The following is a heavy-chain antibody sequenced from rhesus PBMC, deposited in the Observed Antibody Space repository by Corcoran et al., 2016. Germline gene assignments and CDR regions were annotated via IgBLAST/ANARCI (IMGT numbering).Heavy chain of an antibody. CDR1: GGSFSSYW. V-gene: IGHV4-80*01. CDR3: ARRAVYSGYSFMFDY. J-gene: IGHJ4*01. CDR2: NKGNSGSP. D-gene: IGHD5-24*01. Sequence: QVHLQESGPGLVKPSETLSLTCAVSGGSFSSYWWSWIRQPPGKGLEGIGENKGNSGSPSDNPSLKSRVTISKDASKNQFSLRLSSVTAADTAVYYCARRAVYSGYSFMFDYWGQGVLVTVSS.